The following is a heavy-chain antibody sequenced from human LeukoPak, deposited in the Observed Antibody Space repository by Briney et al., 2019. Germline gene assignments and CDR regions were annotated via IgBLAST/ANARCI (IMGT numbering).Heavy chain of an antibody. D-gene: IGHD4-17*01. V-gene: IGHV3-64D*06. CDR2: ITSNGGST. Sequence: GGSLRLSCSASGFTFSSYAMHWVRQAPGKGLEYVSVITSNGGSTYYTDSVKGRFTISRDNSKNTLYLQMSSLRAEDTAVYYCVKDSGDYPYWGQGTLVTVSS. CDR1: GFTFSSYA. J-gene: IGHJ4*02. CDR3: VKDSGDYPY.